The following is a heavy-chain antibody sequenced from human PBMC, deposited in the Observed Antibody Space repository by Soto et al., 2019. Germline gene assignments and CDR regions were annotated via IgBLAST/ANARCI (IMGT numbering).Heavy chain of an antibody. Sequence: QITLKESGPTLVKPTQTLTLTCTFSGFSVSSSGMGVGWIRQPPGKALEWLALIYWDDDKRYSPSLKSRLTITKDTSKNQVVLTMTKMDPVDTATYFCAHCPYSKGGAYFAYWGQGTLVTVSS. V-gene: IGHV2-5*02. CDR1: GFSVSSSGMG. J-gene: IGHJ4*02. D-gene: IGHD4-4*01. CDR3: AHCPYSKGGAYFAY. CDR2: IYWDDDK.